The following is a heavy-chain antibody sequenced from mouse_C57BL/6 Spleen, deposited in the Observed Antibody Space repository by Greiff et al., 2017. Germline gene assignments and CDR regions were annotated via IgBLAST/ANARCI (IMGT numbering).Heavy chain of an antibody. Sequence: QVQLKQPGAELVKPGASVKLSCKASGYTFTSYWMQWVKQRPGQGLEWIGEIDPSDSYTNYNQKFKGKATLTVDTSSSTAYMQLSSLTSEDSAVYCCALWLRREAMDYWGQGTSVTVSS. CDR3: ALWLRREAMDY. CDR2: IDPSDSYT. V-gene: IGHV1-50*01. J-gene: IGHJ4*01. CDR1: GYTFTSYW. D-gene: IGHD2-2*01.